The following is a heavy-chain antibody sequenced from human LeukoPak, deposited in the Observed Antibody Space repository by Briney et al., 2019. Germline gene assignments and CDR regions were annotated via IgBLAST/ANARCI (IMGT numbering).Heavy chain of an antibody. CDR2: ISGSGGST. CDR3: ASKGAPGVTIFGVVRGAFDP. Sequence: PGGSLRLSCAASGFTFSSYAMSWVRQAPGKGLEWVSAISGSGGSTYYADSVKGRFTISRDNSKNTLYLQMNSLRAEDTAVYYCASKGAPGVTIFGVVRGAFDPWGQGTLVTVSS. D-gene: IGHD3-3*01. J-gene: IGHJ5*02. V-gene: IGHV3-23*01. CDR1: GFTFSSYA.